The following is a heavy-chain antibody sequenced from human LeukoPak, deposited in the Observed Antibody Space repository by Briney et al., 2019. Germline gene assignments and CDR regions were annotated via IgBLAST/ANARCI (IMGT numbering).Heavy chain of an antibody. CDR1: GYTFTSYY. V-gene: IGHV1-46*01. CDR2: INPSGGST. Sequence: GASVKVSCKASGYTFTSYYMHWVRQAPGQGLEWMGIINPSGGSTSYAQKFQGRVTMTRDTSTSTVYMELSSLRSEDTAAYHCARAESIAVAGTKYSAFDIWGQGTMVTVSS. D-gene: IGHD6-19*01. J-gene: IGHJ3*02. CDR3: ARAESIAVAGTKYSAFDI.